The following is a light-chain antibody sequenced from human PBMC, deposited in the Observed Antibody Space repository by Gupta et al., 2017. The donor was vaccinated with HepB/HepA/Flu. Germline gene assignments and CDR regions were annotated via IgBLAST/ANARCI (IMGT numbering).Light chain of an antibody. Sequence: SSELTQDPAVSVALGQKVRITCQGDSLRSYYASWYQQKPGHAPLLVIFGKNKRPPGIPDRFSGSISGKTASLTITGALAEDEADYYCNALHISANYRFGGGTKLTVL. V-gene: IGLV3-19*01. CDR2: GKN. CDR1: SLRSYY. CDR3: NALHISANYR. J-gene: IGLJ2*01.